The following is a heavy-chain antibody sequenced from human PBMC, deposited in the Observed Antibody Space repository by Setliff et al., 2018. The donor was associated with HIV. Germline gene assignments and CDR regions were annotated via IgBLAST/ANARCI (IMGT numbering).Heavy chain of an antibody. Sequence: ASVKVSCKPSGYTFTTYGLSWVRQAPGQGLEWMGWISTYSDETSSSQNLQGRLTMTTDTSTGTAYMELRSLRSDYTAVYYCARAITIAAADTRVLNWFDPWGQGTLVTVSS. J-gene: IGHJ5*02. CDR1: GYTFTTYG. CDR2: ISTYSDET. CDR3: ARAITIAAADTRVLNWFDP. V-gene: IGHV1-18*01. D-gene: IGHD6-13*01.